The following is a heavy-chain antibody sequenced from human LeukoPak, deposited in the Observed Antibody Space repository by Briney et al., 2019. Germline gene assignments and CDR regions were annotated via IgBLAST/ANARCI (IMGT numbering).Heavy chain of an antibody. D-gene: IGHD3-16*02. CDR1: GGSFSDYH. CDR2: INHSGGT. Sequence: PSETLSLTCALYGGSFSDYHWTWIRQPPGKGLEWIGEINHSGGTDYNPSLRSRLTISVDTSKKQFSLQLSSVTAADTGVYYCARVSDIMISFGGGISYFDCWGQGSLVTVSS. V-gene: IGHV4-34*01. CDR3: ARVSDIMISFGGGISYFDC. J-gene: IGHJ4*02.